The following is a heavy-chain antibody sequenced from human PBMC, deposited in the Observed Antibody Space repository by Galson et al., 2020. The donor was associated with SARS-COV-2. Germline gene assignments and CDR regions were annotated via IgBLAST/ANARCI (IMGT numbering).Heavy chain of an antibody. V-gene: IGHV3-11*01. Sequence: GESLKISCAASGFTFSDYYMSWIRQAPGKGLEWVSYISSSGSTIYYADSVKGRFTISRDNAKNSLYLQMNSLRAEDTAVYYCASPDYGGNVGDYYYYYGMDVWGQGTTVTVSS. D-gene: IGHD4-17*01. CDR2: ISSSGSTI. CDR3: ASPDYGGNVGDYYYYYGMDV. CDR1: GFTFSDYY. J-gene: IGHJ6*02.